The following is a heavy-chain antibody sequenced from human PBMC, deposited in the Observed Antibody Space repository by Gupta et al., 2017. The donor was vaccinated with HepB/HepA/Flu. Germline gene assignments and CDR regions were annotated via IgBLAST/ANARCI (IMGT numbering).Heavy chain of an antibody. Sequence: QVQLVQSGAEVKKPGASVKVSCKASGYTFTSHYMHWVRQAPGQGLEWVGVINPSGGSTDYAQKFQGRVTMTRDTSTSTVYLELSSLRSEDTAVYYCARGLYSSGGWYFDPWGQGTPVTVSS. CDR1: GYTFTSHY. CDR2: INPSGGST. CDR3: ARGLYSSGGWYFDP. J-gene: IGHJ5*02. D-gene: IGHD6-19*01. V-gene: IGHV1-46*01.